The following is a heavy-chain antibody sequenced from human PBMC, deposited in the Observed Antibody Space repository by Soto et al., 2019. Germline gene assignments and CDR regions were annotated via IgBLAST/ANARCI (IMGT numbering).Heavy chain of an antibody. Sequence: GXSLRLSGAASGFTFSSYAIHWVFQAPGKGLEWVSYIGSSSSTIYYADSVKGRFTISRDNAKNSLYLQMNSLRDEDKAVYYCARESRFLEWLSLNWFDPWGQGTLVTVSS. CDR3: ARESRFLEWLSLNWFDP. CDR2: IGSSSSTI. CDR1: GFTFSSYA. V-gene: IGHV3-48*02. D-gene: IGHD3-3*01. J-gene: IGHJ5*02.